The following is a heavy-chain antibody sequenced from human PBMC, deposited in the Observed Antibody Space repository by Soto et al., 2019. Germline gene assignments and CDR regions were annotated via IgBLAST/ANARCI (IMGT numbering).Heavy chain of an antibody. CDR3: ASSGYSSSWLRNYYGMDV. J-gene: IGHJ6*02. Sequence: SETLSISCTVSGGSVSSGSYYWSWIRQPPGKGLEWIGYIYYSGSTNYNPSLKSRVTISVDTSKNQFSLKLSSVTAADTAVYYCASSGYSSSWLRNYYGMDVWGQGTTVTVSS. D-gene: IGHD6-13*01. CDR1: GGSVSSGSYY. V-gene: IGHV4-61*01. CDR2: IYYSGST.